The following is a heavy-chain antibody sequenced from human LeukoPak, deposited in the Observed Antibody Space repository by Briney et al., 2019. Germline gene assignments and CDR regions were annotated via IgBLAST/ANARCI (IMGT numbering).Heavy chain of an antibody. V-gene: IGHV3-21*01. Sequence: GGSLRLSCAASGFTFSSYSMNWVRQAPGKGLEWVSSISSSSSYIYYADSVKGRFTISRDNAKNSLYLQMNSLRAEDTAVYYCVTHGRDYDYVWGSYLWGQGTLVTVSS. CDR3: VTHGRDYDYVWGSYL. D-gene: IGHD3-16*02. CDR1: GFTFSSYS. CDR2: ISSSSSYI. J-gene: IGHJ4*02.